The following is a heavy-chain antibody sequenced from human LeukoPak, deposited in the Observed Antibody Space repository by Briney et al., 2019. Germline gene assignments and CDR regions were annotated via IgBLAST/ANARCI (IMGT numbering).Heavy chain of an antibody. J-gene: IGHJ3*02. CDR3: AKDGPRITMIVVVFDACDI. V-gene: IGHV1-18*04. D-gene: IGHD3-22*01. CDR2: ISAYNGNT. CDR1: GYTFTGYY. Sequence: ASVKVSCKASGYTFTGYYMHWVRQAPGQGLEWMGWISAYNGNTNYAQKLQGRVTMTTDTSTSTAYMELRSLRSDDTAVYYCAKDGPRITMIVVVFDACDIWGQGTMVTVSS.